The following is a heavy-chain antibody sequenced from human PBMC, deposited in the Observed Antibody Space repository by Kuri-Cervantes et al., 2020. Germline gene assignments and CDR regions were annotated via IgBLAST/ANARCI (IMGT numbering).Heavy chain of an antibody. D-gene: IGHD6-13*01. CDR3: ARDRALGYSLDY. CDR2: MNPNSGNT. V-gene: IGHV1-8*01. CDR1: GYTFTSYD. Sequence: ASVKVSCKASGYTFTSYDINWVRQATGQGLERMGWMNPNSGNTGYAQKFQGRVTMTRNTSISTAYMELSSLRSDDTAVYYCARDRALGYSLDYWGQGTLVTVSS. J-gene: IGHJ4*02.